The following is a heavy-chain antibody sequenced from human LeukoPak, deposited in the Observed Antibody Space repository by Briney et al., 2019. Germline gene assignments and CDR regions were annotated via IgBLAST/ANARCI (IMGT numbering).Heavy chain of an antibody. Sequence: SETLSLTCTVSGSMYNYYWSWIRQPPGKGLEWIGYIHYNGITNYSPSLKSRVTMSLDTSKNQVSLKLNSVTAADTAVYYCARVRSGRYIDYWGQGTLVTVSS. CDR2: IHYNGIT. CDR1: GSMYNYY. D-gene: IGHD3-10*01. J-gene: IGHJ4*02. V-gene: IGHV4-59*08. CDR3: ARVRSGRYIDY.